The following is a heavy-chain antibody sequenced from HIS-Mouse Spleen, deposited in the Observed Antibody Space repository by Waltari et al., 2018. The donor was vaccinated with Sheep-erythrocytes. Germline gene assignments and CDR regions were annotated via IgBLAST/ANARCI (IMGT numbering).Heavy chain of an antibody. CDR1: GYSISSGYY. CDR3: ASQPNWGYWYFDL. V-gene: IGHV4-38-2*02. D-gene: IGHD7-27*01. J-gene: IGHJ2*01. Sequence: QVQLQESGPGLVKPSETLSLTCTVSGYSISSGYYWGWIRQPPGKGREWIGSIYHSGRNYDNPSLKRRVTISVDTAKNQFSLKLSSVTAADTAVYYCASQPNWGYWYFDLWGRGTLVTVSS. CDR2: IYHSGRN.